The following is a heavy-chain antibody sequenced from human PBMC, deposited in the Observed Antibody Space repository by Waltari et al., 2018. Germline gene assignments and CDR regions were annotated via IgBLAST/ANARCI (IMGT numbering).Heavy chain of an antibody. V-gene: IGHV4-4*07. D-gene: IGHD3-16*01. CDR1: GGSISSYY. Sequence: QVQLQESGPGLVKPSETLSLTCTVSGGSISSYYWSWIRQPAGKGLEWIGRIYTSGSTYYADSVKGRFTISRDNSKNTLYLQMNSLRAEDTAVYYCAGLGGAHYYYYMDVWGKGTTVTVSS. J-gene: IGHJ6*03. CDR2: IYTSGST. CDR3: AGLGGAHYYYYMDV.